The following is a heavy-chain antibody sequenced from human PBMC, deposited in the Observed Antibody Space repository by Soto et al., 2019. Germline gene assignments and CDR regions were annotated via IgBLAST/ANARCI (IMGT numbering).Heavy chain of an antibody. Sequence: EVQLLESGGGLVQPGGSLRLSCAASGFTFSSYAMSWVRQAPGKGLEWVSAISGSGGSTYYADSVKGRFTISRDNSKNTLYLQMNSLRAEDTAVYYCAKDPLAVAGTSLNFDYWGQGTLVTVSS. D-gene: IGHD6-19*01. CDR3: AKDPLAVAGTSLNFDY. V-gene: IGHV3-23*01. CDR1: GFTFSSYA. CDR2: ISGSGGST. J-gene: IGHJ4*02.